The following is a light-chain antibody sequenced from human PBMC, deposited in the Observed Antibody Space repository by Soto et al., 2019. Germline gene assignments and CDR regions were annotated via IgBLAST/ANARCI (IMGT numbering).Light chain of an antibody. Sequence: DIQMTQSPSSLSASVGDRVTITCRASQGILDYVAWFQQKPGKAPRLLIFAASTLHSGVPSRFSGSGAGTDFTLTISSLQPEDAATYYCQKYNTAPQTFGQGNTVEIK. CDR1: QGILDY. J-gene: IGKJ1*01. V-gene: IGKV1-27*01. CDR3: QKYNTAPQT. CDR2: AAS.